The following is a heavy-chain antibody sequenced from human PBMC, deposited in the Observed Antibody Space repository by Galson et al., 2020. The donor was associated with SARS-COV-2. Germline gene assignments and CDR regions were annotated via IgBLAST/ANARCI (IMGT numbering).Heavy chain of an antibody. CDR3: ARTVIVPPEGMDV. D-gene: IGHD2-21*01. V-gene: IGHV4-39*01. CDR1: GGSINLTNSY. CDR2: VLYSGVS. J-gene: IGHJ6*02. Sequence: ASETLSLTCSVSGGSINLTNSYWAWIRQSPAKGLEWIGSVLYSGVSFYNPSLKSRVTISVDTSKNQFSLRLPSATAADTAVYYCARTVIVPPEGMDVWGQGISVTVSS.